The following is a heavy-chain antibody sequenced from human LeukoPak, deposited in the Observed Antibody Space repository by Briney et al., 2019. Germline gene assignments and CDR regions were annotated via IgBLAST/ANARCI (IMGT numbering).Heavy chain of an antibody. J-gene: IGHJ6*02. V-gene: IGHV4-59*01. CDR3: ARAGNYYYGMDV. CDR2: IYYSGST. CDR1: GGSFSGYY. Sequence: PSETLSLTCAVYGGSFSGYYWSWIRQPPGKGLEWIGYIYYSGSTNYNPSLKSRVTISGDTSKNQFSLKLSSVTAADTAVYYCARAGNYYYGMDVWGQGTTVTVSS.